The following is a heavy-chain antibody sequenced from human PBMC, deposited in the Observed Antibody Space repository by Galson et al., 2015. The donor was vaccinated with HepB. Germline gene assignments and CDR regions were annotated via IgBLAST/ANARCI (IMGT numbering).Heavy chain of an antibody. CDR2: ISAYNGNT. V-gene: IGHV1-18*01. D-gene: IGHD4-17*01. CDR3: ARDSGYAGDYGAFDI. J-gene: IGHJ3*02. Sequence: SVKVSCKASGGTFSSYAISWVRQAPGQGLEWMGWISAYNGNTNYAQKLQGRVTMTTDTSTSTAYMELRSLRSDDTAVYYCARDSGYAGDYGAFDIWGQGTMVTVSS. CDR1: GGTFSSYA.